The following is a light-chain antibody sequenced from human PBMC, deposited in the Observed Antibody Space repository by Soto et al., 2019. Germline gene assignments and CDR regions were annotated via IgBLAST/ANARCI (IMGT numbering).Light chain of an antibody. J-gene: IGKJ1*01. Sequence: EIVLTQSPATLSLSPGEGATLSCRASQSISTHLAWYQQRPGQAARLLIYDASNRATGIPARFSGSGSGTDFTLTINSLEPEDFAVYYCQQRSDWPPWTFGQGTKVEIK. CDR1: QSISTH. CDR2: DAS. CDR3: QQRSDWPPWT. V-gene: IGKV3-11*01.